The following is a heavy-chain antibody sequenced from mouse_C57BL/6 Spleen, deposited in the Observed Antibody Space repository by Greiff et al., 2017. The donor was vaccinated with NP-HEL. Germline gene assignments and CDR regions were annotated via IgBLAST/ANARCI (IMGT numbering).Heavy chain of an antibody. CDR1: GYTFTDYN. J-gene: IGHJ1*03. CDR2: INPNNGGT. Sequence: EVQLQQSGPELVKPGASVKMSCKASGYTFTDYNMHWVKQSHGKSLEWIGYINPNNGGTSYNQKFKGKATLTVNKSSSTAYMELRSLTSEDSAVYYCARGKIITTVVDWYFDVWGTGTTVTVSS. D-gene: IGHD1-1*01. CDR3: ARGKIITTVVDWYFDV. V-gene: IGHV1-22*01.